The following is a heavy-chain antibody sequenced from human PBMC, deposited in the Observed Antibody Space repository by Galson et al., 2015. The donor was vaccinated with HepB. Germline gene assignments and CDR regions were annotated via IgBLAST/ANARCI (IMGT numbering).Heavy chain of an antibody. CDR2: IWYDGSNK. V-gene: IGHV3-33*08. Sequence: SLRLSCAASGFTFSTHAMSWLRQAPGKGLEWVAVIWYDGSNKYYADSVKGRFTISRDNSKNTLYLQMNSLRAEDTAVYYCAREWCYCSSTSCCPFDYWGQGTLVTVSS. CDR1: GFTFSTHA. J-gene: IGHJ4*02. CDR3: AREWCYCSSTSCCPFDY. D-gene: IGHD2-2*01.